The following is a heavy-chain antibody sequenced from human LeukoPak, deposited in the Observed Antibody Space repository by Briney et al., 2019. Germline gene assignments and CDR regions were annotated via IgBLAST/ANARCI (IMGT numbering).Heavy chain of an antibody. CDR3: ARASMGGRDYHLDS. CDR1: GFNFNIYA. D-gene: IGHD4/OR15-4a*01. V-gene: IGHV3-7*01. J-gene: IGHJ4*02. Sequence: TGGSLRLSCAASGFNFNIYAMTWVRQAPGKGLEWVANIKTDGSQTYYLDSVKGRFTISRDNAKNFLSLQLGSLRADDTGVYYCARASMGGRDYHLDSWGQGTLVTVSS. CDR2: IKTDGSQT.